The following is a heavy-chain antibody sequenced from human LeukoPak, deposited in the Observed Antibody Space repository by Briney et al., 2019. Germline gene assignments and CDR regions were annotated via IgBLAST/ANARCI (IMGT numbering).Heavy chain of an antibody. J-gene: IGHJ4*02. V-gene: IGHV3-11*01. CDR2: ISSSGSTI. Sequence: KPSETLSLTCTVSGGSISSYYWSWIRQAPGKGLEWVSYISSSGSTIYYADSVKGRFTISRDNAKNSLYPQMNSLRAEDTAVYYCAGRDGYNSDWGQGTLVTVSS. CDR1: GGSISSYY. CDR3: AGRDGYNSD. D-gene: IGHD5-24*01.